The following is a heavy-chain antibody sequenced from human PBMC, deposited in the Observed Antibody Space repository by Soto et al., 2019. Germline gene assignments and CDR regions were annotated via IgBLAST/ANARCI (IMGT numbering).Heavy chain of an antibody. Sequence: QVQLVQSGAEVKKPGSSVKVSCKASGGTFRSYAISWVRQAPGQGLEWMGGIIPIFGTANYAQKFQGRVTITADESTSTAYMELSNLRSEDTAVYYCARAIIVVPQIPYYFDYWGQGTLVTVSS. CDR1: GGTFRSYA. CDR3: ARAIIVVPQIPYYFDY. CDR2: IIPIFGTA. J-gene: IGHJ4*02. D-gene: IGHD3-22*01. V-gene: IGHV1-69*12.